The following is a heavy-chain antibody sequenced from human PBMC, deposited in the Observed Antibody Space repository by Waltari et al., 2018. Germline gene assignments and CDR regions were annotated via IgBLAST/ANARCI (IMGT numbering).Heavy chain of an antibody. Sequence: EVQLSESGGGLVQPGGSLRLSCAASGFTVSSNYMSWVRQAPGKGLEWVSVIYSGGSTYYADSVKGRFTISRDNSKNTLYLQMNSLRAEDTAVYYCARELRDSSGYYYDYWGQGTLVTVSS. CDR2: IYSGGST. CDR3: ARELRDSSGYYYDY. V-gene: IGHV3-53*01. D-gene: IGHD3-22*01. CDR1: GFTVSSNY. J-gene: IGHJ4*02.